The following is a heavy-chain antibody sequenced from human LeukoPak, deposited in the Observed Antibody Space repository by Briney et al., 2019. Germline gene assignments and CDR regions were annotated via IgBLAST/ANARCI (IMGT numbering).Heavy chain of an antibody. CDR3: ARVAGTSYFDWGYYYYYMDV. J-gene: IGHJ6*03. CDR2: IYHSGST. CDR1: GGSISSGGYY. Sequence: SETLSLTCTVSGGSISSGGYYWSWIRQPPGKGLEWIGYIYHSGSTYYNPSLKSRVTISVDRSKNQFSLKLSSVTAADTAVYYCARVAGTSYFDWGYYYYYMDVWGKGTTVTVSS. V-gene: IGHV4-30-2*01. D-gene: IGHD3-9*01.